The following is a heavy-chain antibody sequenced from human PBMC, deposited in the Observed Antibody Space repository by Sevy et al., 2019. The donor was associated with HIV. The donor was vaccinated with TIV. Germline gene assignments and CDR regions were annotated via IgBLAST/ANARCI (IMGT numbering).Heavy chain of an antibody. Sequence: GGSLRLSCAASGFTFSDYYMSWIRQAPGKGLEWVSYISSSGSTIYYADSVKGRITISRENATNSLYLQMNSLRAEDTAVYYCARDQLVVVVAAMGYYYYGMDVWGQGTTVTVSS. V-gene: IGHV3-11*01. CDR1: GFTFSDYY. CDR3: ARDQLVVVVAAMGYYYYGMDV. D-gene: IGHD2-15*01. J-gene: IGHJ6*02. CDR2: ISSSGSTI.